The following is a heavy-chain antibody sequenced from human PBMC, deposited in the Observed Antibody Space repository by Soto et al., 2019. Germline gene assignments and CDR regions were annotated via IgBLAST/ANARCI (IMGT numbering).Heavy chain of an antibody. Sequence: QLGGSLRLSCATSGYTFSSFWISWVRQAPGKGLEWVANIKQDGSERYYADSVKGRFTISRDNAKSSLYLQMNSLRAEDTAVYYCAREPYASSSGFGYFDFWGQGTLVTVSS. CDR1: GYTFSSFW. D-gene: IGHD6-6*01. V-gene: IGHV3-7*01. J-gene: IGHJ4*02. CDR3: AREPYASSSGFGYFDF. CDR2: IKQDGSER.